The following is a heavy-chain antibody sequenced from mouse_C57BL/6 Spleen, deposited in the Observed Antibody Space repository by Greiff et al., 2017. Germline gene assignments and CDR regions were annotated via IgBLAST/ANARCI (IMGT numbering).Heavy chain of an antibody. V-gene: IGHV1-85*01. CDR2: IYPGDGST. CDR1: GYTFTSYD. CDR3: ARGHSNYGYYYAMDY. J-gene: IGHJ4*01. D-gene: IGHD2-5*01. Sequence: VQLQESGPELVKPGASVKLSCKASGYTFTSYDINWVKQRPGQGLEWIGWIYPGDGSTKYNEKFKGKATLTVDTSSSTAYMELHSLTSEDSAVYFCARGHSNYGYYYAMDYWGQGTSVTVSS.